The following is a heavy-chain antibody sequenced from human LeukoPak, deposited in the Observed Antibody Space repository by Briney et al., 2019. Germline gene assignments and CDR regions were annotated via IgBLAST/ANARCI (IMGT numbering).Heavy chain of an antibody. CDR1: GFTSSSYE. D-gene: IGHD3-22*01. Sequence: GGSLRLSCAASGFTSSSYEMNWVRQAPGKGLEWVSYISSSGTTIYYADSVKGRFTISRDNAKNSLFLQMSSLRAEDTAVYYCAREGSGYYYYWGQGTLVTVSS. CDR2: ISSSGTTI. J-gene: IGHJ4*02. CDR3: AREGSGYYYY. V-gene: IGHV3-48*03.